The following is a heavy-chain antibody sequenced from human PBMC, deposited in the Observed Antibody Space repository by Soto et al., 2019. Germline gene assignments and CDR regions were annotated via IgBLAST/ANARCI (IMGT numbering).Heavy chain of an antibody. V-gene: IGHV3-23*01. CDR3: AKDLPSGIAAAGKGN. CDR2: ISGSGGRT. CDR1: GFTFSSYA. D-gene: IGHD6-13*01. J-gene: IGHJ4*02. Sequence: GGSLRLSCAASGFTFSSYAMSWVRQAPGKGLEWVSAISGSGGRTYYADSVKGRFTISRDNSKNTLYLQMNSLRAEDTAVYYCAKDLPSGIAAAGKGNWGQGTLVTVSS.